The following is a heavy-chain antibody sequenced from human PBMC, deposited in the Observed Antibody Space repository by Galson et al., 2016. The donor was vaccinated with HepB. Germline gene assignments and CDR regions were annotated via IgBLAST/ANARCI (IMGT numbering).Heavy chain of an antibody. D-gene: IGHD4-23*01. CDR1: GFTFSRSW. CDR3: VRDPYGGNGA. Sequence: SLRLSCAASGFTFSRSWMTWVRQAPGKGLEWVAIVSQDGSEKNYMDSVKGRFTISRDNAKNSLYLQLNCLRVEDTAVYYCVRDPYGGNGAWGQGTLVTVSS. J-gene: IGHJ5*02. V-gene: IGHV3-7*01. CDR2: VSQDGSEK.